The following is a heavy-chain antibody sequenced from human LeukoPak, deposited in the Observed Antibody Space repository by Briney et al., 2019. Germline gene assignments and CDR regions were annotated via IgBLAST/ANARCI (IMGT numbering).Heavy chain of an antibody. CDR2: IIPIFGTA. CDR1: GGTFSSYA. D-gene: IGHD1-26*01. J-gene: IGHJ4*02. CDR3: ARGLRVSGSWGY. V-gene: IGHV1-69*05. Sequence: SVKVSCKASGGTFSSYAISWVRQAPGQGLEWMGGIIPIFGTANYAQKLQGRVTMTTDTSTSTAYMELRSLRSDDTAVYYCARGLRVSGSWGYWGQGTLVTVSS.